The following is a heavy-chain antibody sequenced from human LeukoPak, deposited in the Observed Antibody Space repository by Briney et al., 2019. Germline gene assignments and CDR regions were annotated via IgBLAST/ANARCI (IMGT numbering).Heavy chain of an antibody. J-gene: IGHJ4*02. CDR3: AKCGHLKMATTYGDY. Sequence: PGGSLRLSCAASGFTFSSYAMSWVRQAPGKGLEWVSAISGSGGSTYYADSVKGRFTISRDNSENTLYLQMNSLRAEDTAVYYCAKCGHLKMATTYGDYWGQGTLVTVSS. D-gene: IGHD5-24*01. CDR1: GFTFSSYA. V-gene: IGHV3-23*01. CDR2: ISGSGGST.